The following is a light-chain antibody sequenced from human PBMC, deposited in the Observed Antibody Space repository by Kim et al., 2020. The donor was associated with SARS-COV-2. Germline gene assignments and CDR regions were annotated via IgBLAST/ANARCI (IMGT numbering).Light chain of an antibody. CDR3: ASWDDALNSQL. J-gene: IGLJ3*02. CDR2: SNA. Sequence: KFDFWNRQLPGAAPPLLLYSNAKRPPRVPDRISGSKSGSSASLAISDLRSEDEADYFCASWDDALNSQLFGGGTKLTVL. CDR1: KF. V-gene: IGLV1-47*01.